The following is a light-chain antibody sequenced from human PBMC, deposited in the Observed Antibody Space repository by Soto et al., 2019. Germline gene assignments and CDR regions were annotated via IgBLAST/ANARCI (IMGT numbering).Light chain of an antibody. CDR1: QNIGSW. J-gene: IGKJ1*01. CDR2: KAS. V-gene: IGKV1-5*03. Sequence: DIQMTQSPSTLSASVGERVTITCRASQNIGSWLAWYQQKPGKAPKLLISKASTLESGVPSRFSGSGAGTEFTLTISSLQPDDFATYYCQQYNIYWTFGQGTTVDIK. CDR3: QQYNIYWT.